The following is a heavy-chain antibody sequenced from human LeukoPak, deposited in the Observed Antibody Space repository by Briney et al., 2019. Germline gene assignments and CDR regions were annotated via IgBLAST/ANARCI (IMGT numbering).Heavy chain of an antibody. CDR3: ARDDHYYDSSGYYHFDY. Sequence: ASVTVSFTASGYTFTSYGISWVRQAPGQGLEWMGWISAYNGNTNYAQKLQGRVTMTTDTSTSTAYMELRSLRSDDTAVYYCARDDHYYDSSGYYHFDYWGQGTLVTVSS. CDR1: GYTFTSYG. D-gene: IGHD3-22*01. CDR2: ISAYNGNT. J-gene: IGHJ4*02. V-gene: IGHV1-18*01.